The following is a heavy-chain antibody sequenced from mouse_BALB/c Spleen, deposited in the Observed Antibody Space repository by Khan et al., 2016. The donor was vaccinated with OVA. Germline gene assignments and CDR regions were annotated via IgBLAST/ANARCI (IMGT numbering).Heavy chain of an antibody. CDR3: ARKDYYDYDPFPY. J-gene: IGHJ3*01. CDR1: GYSITSEYT. Sequence: VQLQESGPGLVKPSQSLSLTCTVTGYSITSEYTWNWIRQFPGNKLEWMGFISYSGNTRYNPSLKSRISITRDTSKNQFFLQLNSATSEDTATYYCARKDYYDYDPFPYWGQGTLVTVSA. V-gene: IGHV3-2*02. D-gene: IGHD2-4*01. CDR2: ISYSGNT.